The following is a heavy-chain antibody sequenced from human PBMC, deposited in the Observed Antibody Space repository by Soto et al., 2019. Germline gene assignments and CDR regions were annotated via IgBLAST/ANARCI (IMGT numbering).Heavy chain of an antibody. CDR3: ARGRIDERGIFSYFDY. Sequence: EVQLLESGGGLVQPGGSLRLSCAASGFTFSNYIMTWVRQAPGKGLEWVSAINIGAAFTNYADSVKGRFIISRDDSKNALYLQMISLRAEDTAAYFCARGRIDERGIFSYFDYWGQGILVTVSS. CDR2: INIGAAFT. V-gene: IGHV3-23*01. CDR1: GFTFSNYI. J-gene: IGHJ4*02.